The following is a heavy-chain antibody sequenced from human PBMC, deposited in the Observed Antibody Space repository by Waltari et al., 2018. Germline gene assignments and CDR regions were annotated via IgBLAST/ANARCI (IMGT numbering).Heavy chain of an antibody. D-gene: IGHD3-10*01. Sequence: QVQLQESGPGLVKPSQTLSLTCTVSGGSISSGSYYWSWIRQPAGKGLEWIGRIYTSGSNNDNPSLKSRGTISVDTSKNQFSLKLSAVTAADTAVYYCARDPGWFDPWGQGTLVTVSS. J-gene: IGHJ5*02. CDR2: IYTSGSN. V-gene: IGHV4-61*02. CDR1: GGSISSGSYY. CDR3: ARDPGWFDP.